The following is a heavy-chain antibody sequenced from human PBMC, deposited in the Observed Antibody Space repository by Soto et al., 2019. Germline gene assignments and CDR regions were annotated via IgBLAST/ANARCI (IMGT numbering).Heavy chain of an antibody. J-gene: IGHJ4*02. CDR3: AKGYWSSTSCSFGY. V-gene: IGHV3-23*01. CDR1: GFTFSNFA. D-gene: IGHD2-2*01. CDR2: VSGSGVST. Sequence: EVQLLESGGGLLQPGGSLSLSCAASGFTFSNFAMNWVRQAPGNGLEWVSVVSGSGVSTYYADSVKDRFTISRDNSKDTLYLQMSSLIAEDTSVYYCAKGYWSSTSCSFGYWGQGTLVIVSA.